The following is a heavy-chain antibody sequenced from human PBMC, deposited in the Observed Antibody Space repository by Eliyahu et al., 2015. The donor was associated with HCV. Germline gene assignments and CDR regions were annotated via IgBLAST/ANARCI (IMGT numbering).Heavy chain of an antibody. Sequence: QVQLVQSGAEVKKPGASVKVSCKASGYTFTGYYMHWVRQAPGQGLEWMGWINTNSGGTNYAQKFQGRVTMTRDTSISTAYMELSRLRSDDTAVYYCARGKQWLAPYYFDYWGQGTLVTVSS. CDR1: GYTFTGYY. D-gene: IGHD6-19*01. J-gene: IGHJ4*02. CDR2: INTNSGGT. CDR3: ARGKQWLAPYYFDY. V-gene: IGHV1-2*02.